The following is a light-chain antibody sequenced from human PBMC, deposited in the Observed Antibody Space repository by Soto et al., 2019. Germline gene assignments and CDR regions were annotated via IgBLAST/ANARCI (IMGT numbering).Light chain of an antibody. Sequence: QSVLTQPPSASGSPGQSVTIPCTGTSSDVGGYNYVSWYQQHPGKAPKLMIYEVTERPSGVPDRFSGSKSGNTASLTVSGLQAEDEADYYCSSYAGGNNWVFGGGTKLTVL. CDR3: SSYAGGNNWV. CDR2: EVT. CDR1: SSDVGGYNY. V-gene: IGLV2-8*01. J-gene: IGLJ3*02.